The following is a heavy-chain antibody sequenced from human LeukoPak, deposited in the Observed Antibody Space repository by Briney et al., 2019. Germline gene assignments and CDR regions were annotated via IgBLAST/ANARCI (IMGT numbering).Heavy chain of an antibody. Sequence: GASVKVSCEASGYTFTSYYMHWVRQAPGQGLEWMGIINPSGGSTSYAQKFQGRVTMTRDMSTSTVYMELSSLRSEDTAVYYCARYTVGPAFDIWGQGTMVTVSS. CDR3: ARYTVGPAFDI. J-gene: IGHJ3*02. CDR2: INPSGGST. V-gene: IGHV1-46*01. CDR1: GYTFTSYY. D-gene: IGHD4-17*01.